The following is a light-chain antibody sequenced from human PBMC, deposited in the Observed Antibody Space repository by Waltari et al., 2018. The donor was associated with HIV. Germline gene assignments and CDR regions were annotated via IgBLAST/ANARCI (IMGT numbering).Light chain of an antibody. CDR2: LGS. Sequence: DIVMTQSPLSLPVTPGEPASISCWSSQSLLHSNGYTHLDWYLQKPGQSPQLLIYLGSNRASGVPERFSGSGSGTNFTLRIGRVAAEDVGVYYCMQPLQTPWTFGQGTKVEIK. CDR1: QSLLHSNGYTH. J-gene: IGKJ1*01. V-gene: IGKV2-28*01. CDR3: MQPLQTPWT.